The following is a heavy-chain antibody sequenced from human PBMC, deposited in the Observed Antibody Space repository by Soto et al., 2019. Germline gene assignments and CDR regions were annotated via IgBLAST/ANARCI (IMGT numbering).Heavy chain of an antibody. J-gene: IGHJ4*02. D-gene: IGHD6-13*01. Sequence: QVQLVQSGAEVKKPGASVKVSCKASGYTFPSYYMHWVRQAPGQGLEWMAIINPSGGSTTYAQKFQGRVTMTSDTSTSTVYMELSSLRSEDTAVYYCARSRIAARGDFDYWGQGTLVTVSS. CDR3: ARSRIAARGDFDY. CDR1: GYTFPSYY. V-gene: IGHV1-46*01. CDR2: INPSGGST.